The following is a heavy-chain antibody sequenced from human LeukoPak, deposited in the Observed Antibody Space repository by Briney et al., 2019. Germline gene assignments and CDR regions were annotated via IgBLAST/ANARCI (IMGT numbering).Heavy chain of an antibody. J-gene: IGHJ4*02. CDR2: INPNTGDT. CDR1: GYTFTSYY. D-gene: IGHD6-19*01. CDR3: ARASQQWLVLGY. V-gene: IGHV1-2*02. Sequence: ASVKVSCKASGYTFTSYYMHWVRQAPGQGLEWMGWINPNTGDTNFAQKFQGRVTMTRDTSITTAYMELSGLRSDDTAVYYCARASQQWLVLGYWGQGTLVTVSS.